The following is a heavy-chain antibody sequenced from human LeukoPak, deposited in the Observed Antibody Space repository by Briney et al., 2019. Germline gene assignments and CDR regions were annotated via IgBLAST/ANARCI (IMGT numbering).Heavy chain of an antibody. CDR2: SHSSGDT. J-gene: IGHJ6*03. V-gene: IGHV4-59*01. Sequence: SETLSLTCTFSGGSISDYYWGWIRQPPGKGLEWIGYSHSSGDTNYHSSLKSRVTISLDTSKNEFSLKLSSVTAADTAVYYCARERGYSGYDSYYYMDVWGKGTTVTISS. CDR1: GGSISDYY. CDR3: ARERGYSGYDSYYYMDV. D-gene: IGHD5-12*01.